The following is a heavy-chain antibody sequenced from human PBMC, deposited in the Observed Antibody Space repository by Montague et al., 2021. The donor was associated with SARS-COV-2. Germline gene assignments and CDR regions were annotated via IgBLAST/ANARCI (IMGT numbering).Heavy chain of an antibody. CDR2: IYVTGNS. CDR3: VGDAYDPLDGH. CDR1: GGAISDGNYY. J-gene: IGHJ4*02. V-gene: IGHV4-61*02. D-gene: IGHD3-3*01. Sequence: TLSLTCIVSGGAISDGNYYWSWVRQPAGKGLEWIGRIYVTGNSKSNPSLKSRVTMSIDTAKRQFYLNLTSVTAADTAVYYCVGDAYDPLDGHWGQGTLVTVSS.